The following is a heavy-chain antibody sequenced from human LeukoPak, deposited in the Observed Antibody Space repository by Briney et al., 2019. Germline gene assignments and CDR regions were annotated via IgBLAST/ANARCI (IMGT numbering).Heavy chain of an antibody. CDR1: GFTFSSYG. V-gene: IGHV3-33*06. CDR2: IWYDGSNK. J-gene: IGHJ4*02. Sequence: PGGSLRLSCAASGFTFSSYGMHWVRQAPGKGLEWVAVIWYDGSNKYYADSVKGRFTISRDNSKNTLYLQMNSLRAEDTAVYYCAKAAQSRLSYYGSGSYEDYWGQGTLVTVSS. D-gene: IGHD3-10*01. CDR3: AKAAQSRLSYYGSGSYEDY.